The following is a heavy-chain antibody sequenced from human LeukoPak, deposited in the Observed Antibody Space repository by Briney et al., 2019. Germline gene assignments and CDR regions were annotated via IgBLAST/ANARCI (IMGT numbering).Heavy chain of an antibody. CDR1: GGSIYNSIYY. D-gene: IGHD1-14*01. J-gene: IGHJ4*02. CDR2: IYYSGST. CDR3: AKISRTSYR. Sequence: PSETLSLTCTVSGGSIYNSIYYWGWIRQPPGKGLEWIGSIYYSGSTYYNPTLKSRVTIFVDTSKNQFSLKLGSVTAADTAVYYCAKISRTSYRWGQGTLVTVSS. V-gene: IGHV4-39*01.